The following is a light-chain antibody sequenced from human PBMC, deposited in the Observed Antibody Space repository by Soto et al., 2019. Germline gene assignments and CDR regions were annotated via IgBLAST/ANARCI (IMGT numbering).Light chain of an antibody. CDR3: GSWDSSLSVYV. J-gene: IGLJ1*01. Sequence: VLTQPPSVSASPAQKVTISCTGSSSNIGGNSVSWYQQLPGTAPKLLIYDDNKRPSGIPDRFSGSKSGTSATLGITGFQTGDEADYYCGSWDSSLSVYVFGTGTKVTVL. CDR2: DDN. V-gene: IGLV1-51*01. CDR1: SSNIGGNS.